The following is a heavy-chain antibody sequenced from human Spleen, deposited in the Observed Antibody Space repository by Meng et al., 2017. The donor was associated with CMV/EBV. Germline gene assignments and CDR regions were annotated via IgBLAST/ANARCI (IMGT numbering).Heavy chain of an antibody. V-gene: IGHV4-34*01. CDR1: GGSFSGYY. D-gene: IGHD3-9*01. Sequence: WAVYGGSFSGYYWSCIRQPPGKGLEWIGEINHSGSTNYNPSLKSRVTISVDTSKNQFSLKLSSVTAADTAVYYCARDYDILTGFDYWGQGTLVTVSS. J-gene: IGHJ4*02. CDR3: ARDYDILTGFDY. CDR2: INHSGST.